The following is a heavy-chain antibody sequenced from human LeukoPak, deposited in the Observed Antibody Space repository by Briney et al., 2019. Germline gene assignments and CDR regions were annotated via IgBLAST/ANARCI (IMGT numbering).Heavy chain of an antibody. CDR1: GYTFTSYD. V-gene: IGHV1-2*02. Sequence: GASVKVSCKASGYTFTSYDINWVRQATGQGLEWMGWINPNSGGTNYAQKFQGRVTMTRDTSISTAYMELSRLRSDDTAVYYCARGRGGYRSTSCYDYWGQGTLVTVSS. CDR3: ARGRGGYRSTSCYDY. J-gene: IGHJ4*02. CDR2: INPNSGGT. D-gene: IGHD2-2*01.